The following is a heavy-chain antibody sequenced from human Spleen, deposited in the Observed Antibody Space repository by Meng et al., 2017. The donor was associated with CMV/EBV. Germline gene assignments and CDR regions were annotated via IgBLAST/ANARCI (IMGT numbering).Heavy chain of an antibody. CDR1: GGPISSSSYY. J-gene: IGHJ4*01. D-gene: IGHD6-6*01. CDR3: AYYTSSGFEIDY. Sequence: SETLSLTCTVSGGPISSSSYYWGWIRQPPGKGLEWIGSIYYSGSTYYNPSLKSRVTISVDTSKNQFSLKLSSVTAADTAVYYCAYYTSSGFEIDYWGQGTLVTVSS. V-gene: IGHV4-39*07. CDR2: IYYSGST.